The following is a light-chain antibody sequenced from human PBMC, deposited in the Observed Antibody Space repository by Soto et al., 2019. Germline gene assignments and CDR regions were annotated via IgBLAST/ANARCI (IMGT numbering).Light chain of an antibody. CDR1: QNVNNNY. Sequence: EIVLTQSPGTLSLSPGERATLSCRASQNVNNNYLAWYQQKPGRAPRLLIYVASIRATGIPDRFGGSGSGTAFTLTISRLEPEDFAVYYCQQYGSSPQTFGQGTKVDIK. CDR2: VAS. V-gene: IGKV3-20*01. CDR3: QQYGSSPQT. J-gene: IGKJ1*01.